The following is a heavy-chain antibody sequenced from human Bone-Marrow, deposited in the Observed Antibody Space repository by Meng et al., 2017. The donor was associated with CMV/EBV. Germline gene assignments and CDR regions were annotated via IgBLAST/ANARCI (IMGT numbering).Heavy chain of an antibody. V-gene: IGHV3-15*04. J-gene: IGHJ4*02. D-gene: IGHD3-3*01. CDR2: IESHSYGGTT. Sequence: GGSLRLSCAASGFTFSSAWMSWVRQVPGKGLEWVGRIESHSYGGTTEYVAAVKGRFTISRDDSKKSLFLHMNSLKAEDTAVYYCTTDVAETITNVGGVITYFDHWGQGTLVTVSS. CDR1: GFTFSSAW. CDR3: TTDVAETITNVGGVITYFDH.